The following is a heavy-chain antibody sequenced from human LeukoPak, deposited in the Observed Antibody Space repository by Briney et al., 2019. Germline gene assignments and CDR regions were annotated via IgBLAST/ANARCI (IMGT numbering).Heavy chain of an antibody. V-gene: IGHV4-39*01. D-gene: IGHD3-10*01. CDR2: IYYSGST. CDR1: GGSISSSSYY. Sequence: SETLSLTCTVSGGSISSSSYYWGWIRQPPGKGLEWIGSIYYSGSTYYNPSLKSRVTISVDTSKNQFSLKLGSVTAADTAVYYCARQVPGREWFGEFVPPRDYWGQGTLVTVSS. J-gene: IGHJ4*02. CDR3: ARQVPGREWFGEFVPPRDY.